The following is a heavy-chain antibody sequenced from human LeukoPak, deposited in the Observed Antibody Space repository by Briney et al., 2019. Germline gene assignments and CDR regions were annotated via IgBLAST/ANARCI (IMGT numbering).Heavy chain of an antibody. Sequence: SETLSLTCAVYGGSFSGYYWSWIRQPPGKGLEWIGEINHSGSTNYNPSLKSRVTISVDTSKNQFSLKLSSVTAADTAVYYCARESLPYYYGSGSRWGQGTLVTVSS. CDR2: INHSGST. V-gene: IGHV4-34*01. J-gene: IGHJ4*02. CDR3: ARESLPYYYGSGSR. D-gene: IGHD3-10*01. CDR1: GGSFSGYY.